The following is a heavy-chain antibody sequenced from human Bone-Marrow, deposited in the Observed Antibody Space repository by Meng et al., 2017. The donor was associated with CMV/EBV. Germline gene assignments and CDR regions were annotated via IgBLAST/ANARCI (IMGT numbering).Heavy chain of an antibody. CDR1: GGSISSSSYY. CDR2: IYYSGST. CDR3: ARGNSDTSGYYGFKP. V-gene: IGHV4-39*07. J-gene: IGHJ5*02. Sequence: SETLSLTCTVSGGSISSSSYYWGWIRQPPGKGLEWIGSIYYSGSTYYNPSLRSRVTMSLDTSKNQLSLKLTSVTAADTAVYYCARGNSDTSGYYGFKPWGQGTLVTVSS. D-gene: IGHD3-22*01.